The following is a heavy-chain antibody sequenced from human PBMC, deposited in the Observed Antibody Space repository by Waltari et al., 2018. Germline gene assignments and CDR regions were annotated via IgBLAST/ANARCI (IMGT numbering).Heavy chain of an antibody. Sequence: QLQLVESGGGVVQPGKSLRLSCTPSTFIFRKYAMHWVRQAPGKGLEWVAVISFDGKNEYYTDSVKGRFTISRDNSNNTLYLQMNSLRTEDTALYYCTRSGERLAYYFDYWGQGVLVTVSS. CDR3: TRSGERLAYYFDY. V-gene: IGHV3-30*04. D-gene: IGHD3-10*01. CDR1: TFIFRKYA. J-gene: IGHJ4*02. CDR2: ISFDGKNE.